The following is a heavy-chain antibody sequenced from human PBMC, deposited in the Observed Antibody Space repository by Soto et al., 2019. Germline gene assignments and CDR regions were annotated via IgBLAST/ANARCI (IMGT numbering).Heavy chain of an antibody. CDR3: AKRGREGATVKIAHHFDC. J-gene: IGHJ4*02. Sequence: GGSLRLSWAASGFTFSSYAMSWVRQAPGEGLEWVSAISGSGGSTYYADSVKGRFTISRDNSENTLYLQMNSLRAEDTAVYYCAKRGREGATVKIAHHFDCWGQGTQVTVSS. CDR1: GFTFSSYA. V-gene: IGHV3-23*01. CDR2: ISGSGGST. D-gene: IGHD1-26*01.